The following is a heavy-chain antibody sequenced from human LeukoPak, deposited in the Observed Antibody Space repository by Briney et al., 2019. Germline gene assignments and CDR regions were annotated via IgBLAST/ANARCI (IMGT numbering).Heavy chain of an antibody. CDR3: ARGAPGLRDLPLFDY. CDR1: GYSISSGYY. D-gene: IGHD5-12*01. J-gene: IGHJ4*02. V-gene: IGHV4-38-2*01. Sequence: SETLSLICAVSGYSISSGYYWGWIRQPPGKGLEWIGSIYHSGSTYYNPSLKSRVTISVDTSKNQFSLKLSSVTAADTAVYYCARGAPGLRDLPLFDYWGQGTLVTVSS. CDR2: IYHSGST.